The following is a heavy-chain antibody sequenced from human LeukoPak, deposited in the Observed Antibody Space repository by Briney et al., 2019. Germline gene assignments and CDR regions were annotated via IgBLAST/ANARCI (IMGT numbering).Heavy chain of an antibody. CDR3: ASSDLAYCGGDCASPSAYFDY. CDR2: IYYSGST. V-gene: IGHV4-31*03. D-gene: IGHD2-21*02. CDR1: GGSISSGGYY. Sequence: SETLSLTCTVSGGSISSGGYYWSWIRQHPGKGLEWIGYIYYSGSTYYNPSLKSRVTISVDTSKNQFSLKLSSVTAADTAVYYCASSDLAYCGGDCASPSAYFDYWGQGALVTVSS. J-gene: IGHJ4*02.